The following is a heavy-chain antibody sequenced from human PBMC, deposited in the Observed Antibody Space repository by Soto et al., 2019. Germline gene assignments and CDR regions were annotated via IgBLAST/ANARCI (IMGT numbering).Heavy chain of an antibody. Sequence: QMQLVQSGPEVKKPGTSVKVSCKASGFTFTSSAVQWVRQARGQRLGWIGWIVVGSGNTNYAQKFQERVTITRDMSTSTAYMELSSLRSEDTAVYYCAAGERTQLWFQVSCYGMDVWGQGTTVTVSS. CDR2: IVVGSGNT. J-gene: IGHJ6*02. CDR3: AAGERTQLWFQVSCYGMDV. V-gene: IGHV1-58*01. CDR1: GFTFTSSA. D-gene: IGHD5-18*01.